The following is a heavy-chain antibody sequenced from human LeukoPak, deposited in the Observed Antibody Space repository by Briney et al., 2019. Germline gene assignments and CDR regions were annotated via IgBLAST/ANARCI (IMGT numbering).Heavy chain of an antibody. CDR3: AKGRGGTVTSGFNY. Sequence: GGSLRLSCAASGFIFNNYAMNWVRQAPGKGLKWVSGIIGSGDSTYYADSVKGRFAISRDNSKNTLFLQTNSLRAEDTAVYYCAKGRGGTVTSGFNYWGQGTLVTVSS. D-gene: IGHD4-17*01. CDR1: GFIFNNYA. CDR2: IIGSGDST. J-gene: IGHJ4*02. V-gene: IGHV3-23*01.